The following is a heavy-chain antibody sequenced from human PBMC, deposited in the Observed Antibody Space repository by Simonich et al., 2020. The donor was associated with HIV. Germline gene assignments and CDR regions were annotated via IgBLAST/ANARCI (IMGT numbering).Heavy chain of an antibody. D-gene: IGHD6-19*01. Sequence: QVQLQQWGAGLLKPSETLSLTCAVDVGSFRYYYWTWIRQPPGKGLEWIGEINHSGSTNYNPSLKSRVTISVDTSKNQFSLKVSSVTAADTAVYYCARTGSAYNSGWYYSDYWGQGTLVTVSS. CDR3: ARTGSAYNSGWYYSDY. CDR1: VGSFRYYY. V-gene: IGHV4-34*01. J-gene: IGHJ4*02. CDR2: INHSGST.